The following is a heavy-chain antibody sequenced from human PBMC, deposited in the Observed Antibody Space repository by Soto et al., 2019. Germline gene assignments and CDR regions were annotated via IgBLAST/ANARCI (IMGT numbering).Heavy chain of an antibody. CDR3: ARGFVGSPTAFDA. CDR1: GFTFSSYE. CDR2: ISSSGSTI. Sequence: GGSLRLSCAASGFTFSSYEMNWVRQAPGKGLEWVSYISSSGSTIYYADSVKGRFTISRDNSKNTLYLQMNSLRVEDTAVYHFARGFVGSPTAFDACGQGNLVTVHS. V-gene: IGHV3-48*03. D-gene: IGHD4-4*01. J-gene: IGHJ4*02.